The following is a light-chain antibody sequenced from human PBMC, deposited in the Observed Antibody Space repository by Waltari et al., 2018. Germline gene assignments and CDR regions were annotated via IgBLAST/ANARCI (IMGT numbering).Light chain of an antibody. CDR3: CSYAGTSTMV. CDR2: EVT. CDR1: RHDVGSYRL. Sequence: QSALTQPASVSGSPGLSITISCNGTRHDVGSYRLVSSYQHPPGKAPQLIIFEVTKRPSGVSDRFSGSKSDNTASLTISGLQAEDEADYFCCSYAGTSTMVFGGGTKLTVL. V-gene: IGLV2-23*02. J-gene: IGLJ3*02.